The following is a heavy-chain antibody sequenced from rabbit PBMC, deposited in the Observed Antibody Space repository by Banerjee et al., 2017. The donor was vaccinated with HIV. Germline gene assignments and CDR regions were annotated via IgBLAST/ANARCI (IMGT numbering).Heavy chain of an antibody. V-gene: IGHV1S45*01. D-gene: IGHD4-1*01. CDR2: IYAGSTGTT. J-gene: IGHJ4*01. Sequence: QEQLEESGGDLVKPEGSLTLTCTASGFSFSSTCWIYWVRQAPGKGLEWIGTIYAGSTGTTYYSSWAKGRFTISKTSSTTVTLQMTSLTAADTATYFCARDLAGVTGWNFGLWGQGTLVTVS. CDR3: ARDLAGVTGWNFGL. CDR1: GFSFSSTCW.